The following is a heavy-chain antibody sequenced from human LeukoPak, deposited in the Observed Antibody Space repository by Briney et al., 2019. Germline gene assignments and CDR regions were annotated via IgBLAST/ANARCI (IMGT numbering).Heavy chain of an antibody. CDR3: ARDRRGHSSPVQYMDV. CDR1: GYTFTGYY. D-gene: IGHD6-13*01. V-gene: IGHV1-2*02. CDR2: INPNSGGT. Sequence: ASVKVSCKASGYTFTGYYMHWVRPAPGQGLGWMGWINPNSGGTNYAQKFQGRVTMTRDTSISTAYMELSRLRSDDTAVYYCARDRRGHSSPVQYMDVWGKGTTVTVSS. J-gene: IGHJ6*03.